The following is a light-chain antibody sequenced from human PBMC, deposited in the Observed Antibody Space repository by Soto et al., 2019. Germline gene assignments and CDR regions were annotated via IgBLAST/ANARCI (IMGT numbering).Light chain of an antibody. J-gene: IGLJ1*01. V-gene: IGLV1-40*01. Sequence: QAVVTQPPSASGTPGQRVTISCSGSSSNIETNLVHWYQHLPGASPRLLIYANINRPAGVPDRFSGSKSGTSASLAITGLQAEDEADYYCQSYDSSPSGYVFGTGTKLTVL. CDR1: SSNIETNL. CDR3: QSYDSSPSGYV. CDR2: ANI.